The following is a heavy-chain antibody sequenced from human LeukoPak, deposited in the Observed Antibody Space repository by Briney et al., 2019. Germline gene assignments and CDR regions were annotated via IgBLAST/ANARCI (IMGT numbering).Heavy chain of an antibody. Sequence: SQTLSLTCAISGDGVSSNSATWNWIRQSPSRGLEWLGRTYYRSTWYNDYAVSVRGRITISPDTSKNQFSLHLNSVTPEDTAVYYCARRLTQYDCFDPWGQGILVTVSS. CDR3: ARRLTQYDCFDP. V-gene: IGHV6-1*01. CDR2: TYYRSTWYN. CDR1: GDGVSSNSAT. J-gene: IGHJ5*02. D-gene: IGHD2-2*01.